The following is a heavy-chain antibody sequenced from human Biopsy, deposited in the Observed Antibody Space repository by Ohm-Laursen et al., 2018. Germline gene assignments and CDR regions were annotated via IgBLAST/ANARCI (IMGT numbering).Heavy chain of an antibody. J-gene: IGHJ2*01. CDR2: IYFTGRT. CDR3: ASAGYNPDWNFDL. V-gene: IGHV4-59*12. CDR1: GGPIDSYY. Sequence: GTLSLTCTVSGGPIDSYYWSWVRQPPGKALEWIGYIYFTGRTSYNPSLKSRVTMSVNTSKKQFSLRLSSATAADTAVYYCASAGYNPDWNFDLWGRGTRVTVSS. D-gene: IGHD5-24*01.